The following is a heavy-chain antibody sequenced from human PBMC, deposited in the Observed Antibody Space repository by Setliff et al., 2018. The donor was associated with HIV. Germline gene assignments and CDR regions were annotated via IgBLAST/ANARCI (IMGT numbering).Heavy chain of an antibody. V-gene: IGHV4-4*09. CDR1: GGSISSYY. CDR3: ARGLSFYDPGGFDY. CDR2: IYTSGST. J-gene: IGHJ4*02. Sequence: SETLSLTCTVSGGSISSYYWSWIRQPPGKGREWIGYIYTSGSTNYNPSLKSRVTISVDTSKTQFSLQLSSVTAADTAVYYCARGLSFYDPGGFDYWGQGTLVTVSS. D-gene: IGHD3-22*01.